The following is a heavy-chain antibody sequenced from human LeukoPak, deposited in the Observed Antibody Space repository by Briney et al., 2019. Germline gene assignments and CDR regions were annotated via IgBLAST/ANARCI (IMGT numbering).Heavy chain of an antibody. CDR3: ARGLTGTHWGHFDY. D-gene: IGHD1-20*01. CDR1: GGSISSGGYY. CDR2: IYYSGST. V-gene: IGHV4-31*11. J-gene: IGHJ4*02. Sequence: SQTLSLTCAVSGGSISSGGYYWSWIRQHPGKGLEWIGYIYYSGSTYYNPSLKSRVTISVDTSKNQFSLKLSSVTAADTAVYYWARGLTGTHWGHFDYWGQGTLVTVSS.